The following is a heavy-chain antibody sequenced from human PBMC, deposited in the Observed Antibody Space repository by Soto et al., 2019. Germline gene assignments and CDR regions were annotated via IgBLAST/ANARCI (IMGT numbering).Heavy chain of an antibody. CDR2: IYWDDDQ. Sequence: QITLKESGPTLVKPTQTLTLTCNVSGVSLSTGGVGVGWIRQPPGKALEWLVLIYWDDDQRSSPSLKSRLTITKDTSKNQVVLTMTNMAPEDTATYYCAHMRAAKFDYWGQGTLVTVSS. CDR3: AHMRAAKFDY. CDR1: GVSLSTGGVG. V-gene: IGHV2-5*02. J-gene: IGHJ4*02. D-gene: IGHD2-15*01.